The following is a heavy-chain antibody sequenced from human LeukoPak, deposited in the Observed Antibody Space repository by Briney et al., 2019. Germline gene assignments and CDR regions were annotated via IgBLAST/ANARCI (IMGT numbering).Heavy chain of an antibody. V-gene: IGHV4-39*01. CDR1: GGSVSGNTYY. CDR2: TYSGGTA. Sequence: WETLTLTCTVSGGSVSGNTYYWVWNRPPPGQGLVSIGNTYSGGTAHSDPSLRSRVTISVDTSKSQISLKLNSLTAADTAVYYCARRVLGSGRQDCWGQGTLVTVSS. CDR3: ARRVLGSGRQDC. D-gene: IGHD3-10*01. J-gene: IGHJ4*02.